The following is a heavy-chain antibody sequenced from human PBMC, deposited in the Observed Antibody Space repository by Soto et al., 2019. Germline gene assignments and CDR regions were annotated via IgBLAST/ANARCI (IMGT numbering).Heavy chain of an antibody. J-gene: IGHJ4*02. CDR2: INAGNGNT. CDR3: ASGEVRYNGNDPFDY. V-gene: IGHV1-3*01. Sequence: GASVKVSCKASGYTFTSYAMHWVRQAPGQRLEWMGWINAGNGNTKYSQKFQGRVTITRDTSASTAYMELSSLRSEDTAVYYCASGEVRYNGNDPFDYWGQGPLVTVPS. CDR1: GYTFTSYA. D-gene: IGHD1-1*01.